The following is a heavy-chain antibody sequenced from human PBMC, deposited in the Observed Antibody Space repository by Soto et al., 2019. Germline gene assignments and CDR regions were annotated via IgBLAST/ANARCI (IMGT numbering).Heavy chain of an antibody. CDR2: IWYDGSNK. V-gene: IGHV3-33*01. Sequence: QVQLVESGGGVVQPGRSLRLSCAASGFTFSSYGMHWVRQAPGKGLEWVAVIWYDGSNKYYADSVKGRFTISRDNSKNTLYLEMNSLRAEDTAVYYCARDGFGEFGYLDYWGQGTLVSVSS. CDR1: GFTFSSYG. CDR3: ARDGFGEFGYLDY. D-gene: IGHD3-10*01. J-gene: IGHJ4*02.